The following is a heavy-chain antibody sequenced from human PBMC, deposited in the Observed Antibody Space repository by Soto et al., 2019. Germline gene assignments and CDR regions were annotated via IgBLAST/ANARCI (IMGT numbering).Heavy chain of an antibody. CDR3: AREVNVFWSGYYTYYYYYMDV. J-gene: IGHJ6*03. Sequence: PSDTLSLTCTVSGGSISSGGYYWSWIRQHPGKSLEWIGYIYYSGSTYYNPSLKSRVTISVDTSKNQFSLKLSSVTAADTAVYYCAREVNVFWSGYYTYYYYYMDVWGKGTTVTVSS. D-gene: IGHD3-3*01. CDR2: IYYSGST. V-gene: IGHV4-31*03. CDR1: GGSISSGGYY.